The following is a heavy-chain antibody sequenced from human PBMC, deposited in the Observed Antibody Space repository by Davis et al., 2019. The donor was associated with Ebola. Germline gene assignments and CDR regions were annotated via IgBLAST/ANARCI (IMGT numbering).Heavy chain of an antibody. CDR2: INPHTNAT. J-gene: IGHJ6*02. CDR3: ARDLGTGLAYHVYGMDV. V-gene: IGHV1-2*02. Sequence: ASVPVSCKASGYTLTGYYMNWVRQAPGQPLERMGWINPHTNATSYARQFEVRVTMTGDAPISTAYMELRGLRSDDTAVYYCARDLGTGLAYHVYGMDVWGQGTSVTVSS. CDR1: GYTLTGYY. D-gene: IGHD2-21*01.